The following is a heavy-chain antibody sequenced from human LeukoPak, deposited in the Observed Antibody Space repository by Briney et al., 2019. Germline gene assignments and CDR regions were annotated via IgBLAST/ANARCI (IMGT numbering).Heavy chain of an antibody. D-gene: IGHD2-2*01. Sequence: SETLSLTCTVSGGSISSGGYYWSWIRQHPGKGLEWIGYIYYSGSTYYNPSLKSRVTISVDTSKNQFSLKLSSVTAADTAVYYCARGRDCSSTSCYFDYWGQGTLVTVSS. V-gene: IGHV4-31*03. CDR2: IYYSGST. CDR1: GGSISSGGYY. J-gene: IGHJ4*02. CDR3: ARGRDCSSTSCYFDY.